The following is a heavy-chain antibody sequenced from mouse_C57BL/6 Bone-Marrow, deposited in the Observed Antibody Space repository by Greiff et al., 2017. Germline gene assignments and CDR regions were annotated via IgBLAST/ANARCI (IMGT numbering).Heavy chain of an antibody. CDR3: AKYGSSTFAY. Sequence: QVQLQQSGAELARPGASVKLSCKASGYTFTSYGISWVKQRTGQGLEWIGEIYPRSGNTYYNEKFKGKATLTADKSSSTAYMELRSLTSEDSAVYFCAKYGSSTFAYGGQGTLVTVSA. CDR2: IYPRSGNT. CDR1: GYTFTSYG. V-gene: IGHV1-81*01. J-gene: IGHJ3*01. D-gene: IGHD1-1*01.